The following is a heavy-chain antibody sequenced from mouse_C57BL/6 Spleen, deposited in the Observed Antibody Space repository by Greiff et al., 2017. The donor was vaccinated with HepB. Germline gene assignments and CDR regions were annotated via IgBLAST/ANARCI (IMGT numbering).Heavy chain of an antibody. CDR2: IHPNSGST. CDR1: GYTFTSYW. Sequence: QVQLQQPGAELVKPGASVKLSCKASGYTFTSYWMHWVKQRPGQGLEWIGMIHPNSGSTNYNEKFKSKATLTVDKSSSTAYMQLSSLTSEDSAVYYCYYYGSSYDFDYWGQGTTLTVSS. CDR3: YYYGSSYDFDY. D-gene: IGHD1-1*01. J-gene: IGHJ2*01. V-gene: IGHV1-64*01.